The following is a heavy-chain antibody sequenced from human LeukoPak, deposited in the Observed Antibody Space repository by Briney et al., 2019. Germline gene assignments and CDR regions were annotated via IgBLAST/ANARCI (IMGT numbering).Heavy chain of an antibody. D-gene: IGHD3-22*01. V-gene: IGHV3-7*03. CDR1: GFTFSNFW. J-gene: IGHJ4*02. CDR2: IKQDETEK. CDR3: AKEKALVVITYFDY. Sequence: GGSLRLSCTASGFTFSNFWMGWVRQAPGKGLEWVANIKQDETEKFYLGSVKGRFTISRDNAKNTLYLQVNSLRAEDTAVYYCAKEKALVVITYFDYWGQGTLVTVSS.